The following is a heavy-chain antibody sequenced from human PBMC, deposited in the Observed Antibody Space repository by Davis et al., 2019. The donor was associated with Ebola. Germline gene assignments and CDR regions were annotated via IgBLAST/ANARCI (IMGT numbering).Heavy chain of an antibody. D-gene: IGHD3-3*01. Sequence: GGSLRLSCAASGFTFSSYWMSWVRQAPGKGLEWVANIKQDGSEKYYVDSVKGRFTISRDNAKNSLYLQMNSLRAEDTAVYYCARDPPYYDFWSGYDDYWGQGTLVTVSS. J-gene: IGHJ4*02. CDR2: IKQDGSEK. CDR1: GFTFSSYW. V-gene: IGHV3-7*01. CDR3: ARDPPYYDFWSGYDDY.